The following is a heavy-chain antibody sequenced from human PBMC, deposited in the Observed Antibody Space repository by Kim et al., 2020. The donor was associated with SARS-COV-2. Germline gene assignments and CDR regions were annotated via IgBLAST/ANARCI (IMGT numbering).Heavy chain of an antibody. J-gene: IGHJ6*02. CDR3: ARDFVTSSWTKIYYYYGMDV. Sequence: GGSLRLSCAASGFTFSDYYMSWIRQAPGKGLEWVSYISSSSSYTNYADSVKGRFTISRDNAKNSLYLQMNSLRAEDTAVYYCARDFVTSSWTKIYYYYGMDVWGQGTTVTVSS. D-gene: IGHD6-13*01. CDR1: GFTFSDYY. CDR2: ISSSSSYT. V-gene: IGHV3-11*06.